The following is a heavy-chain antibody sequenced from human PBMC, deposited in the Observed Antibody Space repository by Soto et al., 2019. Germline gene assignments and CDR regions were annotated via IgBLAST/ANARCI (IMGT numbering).Heavy chain of an antibody. Sequence: QVQLVQSVAEVKKPGASVKVSCKASGYTFTSYGISWVRQAPGQGLEWMGWITASNGNTNAQNFQGRVTMTTDTSTSTAYMELRSLGSDDTAVYYCARDRRTTSTIFIDYWGQGTLVTVSS. CDR2: ITASNGNT. CDR3: ARDRRTTSTIFIDY. D-gene: IGHD3-10*02. CDR1: GYTFTSYG. V-gene: IGHV1-18*01. J-gene: IGHJ4*02.